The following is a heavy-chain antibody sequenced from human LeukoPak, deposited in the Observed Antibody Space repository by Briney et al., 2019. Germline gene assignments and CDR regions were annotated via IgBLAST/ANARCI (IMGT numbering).Heavy chain of an antibody. CDR1: GGSFSGYY. Sequence: SETLSLICAVYGGSFSGYYWSWIRQPPGKGLEWIGEIHRSGNTNYHPSLRSRVTISVDTSKNHVYLTLNSVAAADTAIYYCAASLWFGVNPEYWGQGTLVTVSS. V-gene: IGHV4-34*01. CDR3: AASLWFGVNPEY. J-gene: IGHJ4*02. D-gene: IGHD3-10*01. CDR2: IHRSGNT.